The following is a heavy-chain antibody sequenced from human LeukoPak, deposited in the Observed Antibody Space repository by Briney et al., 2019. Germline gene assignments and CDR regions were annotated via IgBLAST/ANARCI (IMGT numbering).Heavy chain of an antibody. V-gene: IGHV3-23*01. CDR3: AKPISGGLAATADWFHP. J-gene: IGHJ5*01. Sequence: PGGSLRLSCTASGFAFSVYAMSWLRQPPGKGLEWVSTINANSGTTSYVASVRGRFTISRDNSKNTLYLQLNTLRADDTATYYCAKPISGGLAATADWFHPWGQGTLVVVSS. CDR1: GFAFSVYA. CDR2: INANSGTT. D-gene: IGHD2-15*01.